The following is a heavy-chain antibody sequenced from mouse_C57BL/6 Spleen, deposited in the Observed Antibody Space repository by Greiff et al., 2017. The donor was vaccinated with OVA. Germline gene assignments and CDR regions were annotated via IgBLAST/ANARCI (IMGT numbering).Heavy chain of an antibody. V-gene: IGHV14-4*01. D-gene: IGHD2-2*01. CDR1: GFNIKDDY. CDR3: TPGYDVYY. Sequence: VQLQQSGAELVRPGASVKLSCTASGFNIKDDYMHWVKQRPEQGLEWIGWIDPENGDTEYASKFQGKATITADTSSNTAYLQLSSLTSEDTAVYCCTPGYDVYYWGQGTTLTVSS. J-gene: IGHJ2*01. CDR2: IDPENGDT.